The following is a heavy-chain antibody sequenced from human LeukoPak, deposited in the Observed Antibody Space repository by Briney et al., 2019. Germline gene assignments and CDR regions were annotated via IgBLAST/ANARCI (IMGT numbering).Heavy chain of an antibody. Sequence: KPSETLSLTYTVSGGPINSYYWSWIRQPPGKGLEWIGYIYYSGSTNYNPSLKSRVTISVDTSKNQFSLKLSSVTAADTAVYFCAREDTAMVRTAFDIWGQGTMVTVSS. J-gene: IGHJ3*02. D-gene: IGHD5-18*01. CDR1: GGPINSYY. V-gene: IGHV4-59*01. CDR3: AREDTAMVRTAFDI. CDR2: IYYSGST.